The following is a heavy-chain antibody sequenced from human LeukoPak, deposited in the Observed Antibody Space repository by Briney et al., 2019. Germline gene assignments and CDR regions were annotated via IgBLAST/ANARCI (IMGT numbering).Heavy chain of an antibody. V-gene: IGHV4-61*02. Sequence: SETLSLTCTVSGGSISSGSYYWSWIRQPAGKGLEWIGRIYTSGTTNYNPSLKSRVTISVDTSKNHFSLKLSSVTAADTAVYYCARAFSGSYEAYNWFDPWGQGILVTVSS. CDR1: GGSISSGSYY. J-gene: IGHJ5*02. CDR2: IYTSGTT. CDR3: ARAFSGSYEAYNWFDP. D-gene: IGHD1-26*01.